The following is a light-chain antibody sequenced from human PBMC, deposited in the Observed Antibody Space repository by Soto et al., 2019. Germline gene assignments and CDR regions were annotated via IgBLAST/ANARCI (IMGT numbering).Light chain of an antibody. CDR3: QQTFSAPVT. Sequence: DIQMTQSPSSLSASVGDRVTITCRASQSISSYLNWYQQKPGEAPKILIYAASTLQSGVPSRFRGRGSGPDFSLTISSLQPDDFATYYCQQTFSAPVTFGQGTRLEIK. J-gene: IGKJ2*01. V-gene: IGKV1-39*01. CDR2: AAS. CDR1: QSISSY.